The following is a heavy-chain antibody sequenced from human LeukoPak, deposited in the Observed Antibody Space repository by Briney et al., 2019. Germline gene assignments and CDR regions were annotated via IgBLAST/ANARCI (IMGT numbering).Heavy chain of an antibody. D-gene: IGHD1-26*01. V-gene: IGHV1-18*01. J-gene: IGHJ6*02. CDR1: GYTFTSYG. Sequence: ASVKVSCKASGYTFTSYGISWVRQAPGQGLEWMGWISAYNGNTNYAQKLQGRVTMTTDTSTSTAYMELRSLRSDDTAVYYCARDRSPWELLGSYYYYGMDVWGQGTTVTVSS. CDR2: ISAYNGNT. CDR3: ARDRSPWELLGSYYYYGMDV.